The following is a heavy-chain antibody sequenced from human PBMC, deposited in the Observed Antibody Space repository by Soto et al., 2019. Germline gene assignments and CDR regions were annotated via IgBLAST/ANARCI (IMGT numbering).Heavy chain of an antibody. CDR1: GYSFTNYW. V-gene: IGHV5-51*01. J-gene: IGHJ1*01. CDR3: ASRFDDYKYSHH. D-gene: IGHD4-4*01. CDR2: IYPGDSDT. Sequence: GESLKISCKGSGYSFTNYWIGWVRQMPGIGLEWMGIIYPGDSDTRYSPSFQGQVTISADKSISTAYLQWSSLKASDTAVYYCASRFDDYKYSHHWGQGTLVTVSS.